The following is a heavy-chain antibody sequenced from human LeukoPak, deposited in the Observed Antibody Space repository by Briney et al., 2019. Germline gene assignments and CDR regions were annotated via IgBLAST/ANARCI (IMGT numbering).Heavy chain of an antibody. CDR1: GFPFRSYA. J-gene: IGHJ3*02. D-gene: IGHD6-19*01. V-gene: IGHV3-23*01. CDR2: ISGSGGST. Sequence: TGGSLRLSCAASGFPFRSYAMSWVRQAPGKGPEWVSGISGSGGSTDYADSVKGRFAISRDNSKNTLYLQMDSLRAEDTAVYYCAKPGSGWYIDGFDIWGQGTMVTVSS. CDR3: AKPGSGWYIDGFDI.